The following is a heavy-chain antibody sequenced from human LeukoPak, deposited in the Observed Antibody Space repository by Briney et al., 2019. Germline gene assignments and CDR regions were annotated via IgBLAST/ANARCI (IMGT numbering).Heavy chain of an antibody. V-gene: IGHV1-8*01. CDR1: GYTFIIHD. CDR2: MSPNTGAT. Sequence: GASVTVSCTASGYTFIIHDINWVRKAPGQGLEWMGWMSPNTGATGYAQKFRDRVTMSSNTSDSTAYLELDRLTFDDTAVYFCVRGLLCPPYFWGPGTLVTVSS. CDR3: VRGLLCPPYF. J-gene: IGHJ4*02.